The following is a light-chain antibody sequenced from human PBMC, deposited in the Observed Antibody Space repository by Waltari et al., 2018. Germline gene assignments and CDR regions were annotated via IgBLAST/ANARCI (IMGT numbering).Light chain of an antibody. Sequence: DIQMTQSPSSLSASVGDRVTITCRASQRISSYLNWYQQKPGKAPKLLIYAASSLQSGVPSRFSGSGSGTDFTLTISSPQPEDSAVYYCQHRAHWPPDATFGPGTKVDIK. CDR1: QRISSY. CDR3: QHRAHWPPDAT. V-gene: IGKV1-39*01. CDR2: AAS. J-gene: IGKJ3*01.